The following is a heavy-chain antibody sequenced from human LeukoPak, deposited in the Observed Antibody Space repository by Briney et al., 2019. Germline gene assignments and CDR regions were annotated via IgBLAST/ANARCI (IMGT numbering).Heavy chain of an antibody. D-gene: IGHD5-18*01. J-gene: IGHJ6*03. Sequence: PGGSLRLSCTASSGCSMNWVRQAPGKGLEWVAYISSASSTIYYADSVEGRFTISRDNAQNSLNLQMNSLRAEDTAVYYCAREGVGYGYFGYMDVWGKGTTVTVSS. CDR3: AREGVGYGYFGYMDV. CDR2: ISSASSTI. CDR1: SGCS. V-gene: IGHV3-48*04.